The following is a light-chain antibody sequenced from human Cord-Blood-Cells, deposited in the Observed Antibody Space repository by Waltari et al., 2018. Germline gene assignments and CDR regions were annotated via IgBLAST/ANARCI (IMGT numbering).Light chain of an antibody. CDR2: EVS. Sequence: QSALTQPASVSGSPGQSITISCPGTSSDVGGYNYVSWYQQHPGKAPKVMIYEVSNRPSGVSKLFSGSKSGNTASLTIYGLQAEDEADYYCSSYTSSSPLVFGGGTKLTVL. J-gene: IGLJ2*01. CDR3: SSYTSSSPLV. V-gene: IGLV2-14*01. CDR1: SSDVGGYNY.